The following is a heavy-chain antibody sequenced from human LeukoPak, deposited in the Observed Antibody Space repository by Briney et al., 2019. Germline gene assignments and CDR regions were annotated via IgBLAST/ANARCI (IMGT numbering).Heavy chain of an antibody. CDR2: ISSSSSYI. D-gene: IGHD3-9*01. CDR1: GFTFSSYS. CDR3: ARDLDGYYFDY. J-gene: IGHJ4*02. V-gene: IGHV3-21*01. Sequence: GGSLRLSCAASGFTFSSYSMNWVRQAPGKGLEWVSSISSSSSYIYYADSAKGRFTISRDNAKNSLYLQMNSLRAEDTAVYYCARDLDGYYFDYWGQGTLVTVSS.